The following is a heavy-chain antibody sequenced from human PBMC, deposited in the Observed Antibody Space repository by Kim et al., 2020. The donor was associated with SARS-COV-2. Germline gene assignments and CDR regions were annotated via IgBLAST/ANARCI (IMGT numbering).Heavy chain of an antibody. J-gene: IGHJ4*02. V-gene: IGHV3-7*03. CDR1: GFTFSSYW. Sequence: GGSLRLSCAASGFTFSSYWMTWVRQAPGKGLEWVANIKDDGGEKYYVASVKGRFTVSRDNAKNSLYLQMDSLRAEDTAVYYCARDRARRFDYWGQGIRVT. CDR2: IKDDGGEK. CDR3: ARDRARRFDY.